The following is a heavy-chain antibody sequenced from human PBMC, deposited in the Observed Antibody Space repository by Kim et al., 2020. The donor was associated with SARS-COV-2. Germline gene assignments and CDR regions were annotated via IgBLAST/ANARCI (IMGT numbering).Heavy chain of an antibody. J-gene: IGHJ4*02. V-gene: IGHV3-11*01. CDR3: ARAPGVSGSYYGVSPLFDY. CDR1: GFTFSDYY. Sequence: GGSLRLSCAASGFTFSDYYMSWIRQAPGKGLEWVSYISSSGSTIYYADSVKGRFTISRDNAKNSLYLQMNSLRAEDTAVYYCARAPGVSGSYYGVSPLFDYWGQGTLVTVSS. CDR2: ISSSGSTI. D-gene: IGHD1-26*01.